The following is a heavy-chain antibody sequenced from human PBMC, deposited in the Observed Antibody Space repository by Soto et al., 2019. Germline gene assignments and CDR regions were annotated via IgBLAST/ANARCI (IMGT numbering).Heavy chain of an antibody. Sequence: SLRLSCAASGFTFGDHAMRWVRQVPGKGLEWVSGFKWNSGDVGYADSVKGRFTISRDNTKNSLYLQMNSLRPEDTAVYYCAKDRSSGSPYYGMDFWGQGTMVTASS. D-gene: IGHD3-10*01. J-gene: IGHJ6*02. CDR3: AKDRSSGSPYYGMDF. V-gene: IGHV3-9*01. CDR1: GFTFGDHA. CDR2: FKWNSGDV.